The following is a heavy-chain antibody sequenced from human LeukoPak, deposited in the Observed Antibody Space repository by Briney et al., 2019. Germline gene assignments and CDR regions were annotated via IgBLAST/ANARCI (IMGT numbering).Heavy chain of an antibody. J-gene: IGHJ5*02. CDR2: IYYSGST. Sequence: SETLSLTCTVCGCSISSGGYYWSWIPQHPGKCLEWIGYIYYSGSTYYNPTLKSRVTISVDTSKNQFSLKLSSVTAADTAVYYCAREKYYYDSSGYYSGFDPWGQGTLVTVSS. D-gene: IGHD3-22*01. CDR1: GCSISSGGYY. CDR3: AREKYYYDSSGYYSGFDP. V-gene: IGHV4-31*03.